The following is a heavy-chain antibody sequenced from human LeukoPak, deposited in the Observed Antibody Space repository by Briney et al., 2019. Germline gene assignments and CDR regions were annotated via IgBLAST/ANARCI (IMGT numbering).Heavy chain of an antibody. CDR1: GFIFSSYW. D-gene: IGHD5-24*01. CDR2: INSDGSST. J-gene: IGHJ4*02. Sequence: GGSLRLSCAASGFIFSSYWMHWVLRGPGKGLVWVSRINSDGSSTRHANSVKGRFTISRDNAKNTVYLEMNSLRAEDTAVYYCARDRDGPDYWGQGTLVTVSS. V-gene: IGHV3-74*01. CDR3: ARDRDGPDY.